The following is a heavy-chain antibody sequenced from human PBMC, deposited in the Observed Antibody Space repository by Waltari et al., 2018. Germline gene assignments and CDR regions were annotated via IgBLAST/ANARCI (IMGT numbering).Heavy chain of an antibody. J-gene: IGHJ6*02. Sequence: EVQLVESGGGLVKPGGSLRLSCTASGFTFSTYDMHWVRQAPGRGMEWGSYISSSSSHIYTADSVKGRFTISRDNARNALYLQMHSLTAEDTAVYYCARDDRTLARNSGMDVWGQGTTVTVSS. D-gene: IGHD3-22*01. CDR2: ISSSSSHI. V-gene: IGHV3-21*01. CDR1: GFTFSTYD. CDR3: ARDDRTLARNSGMDV.